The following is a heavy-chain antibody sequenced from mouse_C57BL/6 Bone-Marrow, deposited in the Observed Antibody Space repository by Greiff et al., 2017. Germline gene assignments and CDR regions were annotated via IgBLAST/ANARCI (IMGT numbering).Heavy chain of an antibody. Sequence: VQLQQSGADLARPGASVKLSCKASGYTFTSYGISWVQQTTGQGLEWIGEISPRSGNTYYPEKFKGRSTLTADKSSSTAYMELRSLTSEDSAVDFCAKYCCYGSSLFAYWGQGTLVTVSA. CDR1: GYTFTSYG. V-gene: IGHV1-81*01. J-gene: IGHJ3*01. D-gene: IGHD1-1*01. CDR2: ISPRSGNT. CDR3: AKYCCYGSSLFAY.